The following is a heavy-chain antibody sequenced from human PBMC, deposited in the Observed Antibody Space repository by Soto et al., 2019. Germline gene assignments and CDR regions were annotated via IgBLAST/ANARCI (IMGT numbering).Heavy chain of an antibody. CDR1: GFTFSSYS. J-gene: IGHJ6*02. Sequence: GGSLRLSCAASGFTFSSYSMNWVRQAPGKGLEWVSYISSSSSTIYYADSVKGRFTISRDNAKNSLYLQMNSLSDEDTAVYYCARNYDLWSGYYGMGVWGQGTTVTVSS. CDR3: ARNYDLWSGYYGMGV. D-gene: IGHD3-3*01. CDR2: ISSSSSTI. V-gene: IGHV3-48*02.